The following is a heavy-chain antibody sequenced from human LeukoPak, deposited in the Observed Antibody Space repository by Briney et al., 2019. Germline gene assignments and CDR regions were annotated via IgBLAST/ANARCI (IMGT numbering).Heavy chain of an antibody. CDR3: ASKLGYCSGGSCRAGRYFDY. CDR2: ISSSGSTI. D-gene: IGHD2-15*01. Sequence: GGSLRLSCAASGFTFSSYEMNWVRQAPGKGLEWVSYISSSGSTIYYADSVKGRFTISRYNAKNSLYLQMNSLRAEDTAVYYCASKLGYCSGGSCRAGRYFDYWAREPWSPSPQ. CDR1: GFTFSSYE. J-gene: IGHJ4*02. V-gene: IGHV3-48*03.